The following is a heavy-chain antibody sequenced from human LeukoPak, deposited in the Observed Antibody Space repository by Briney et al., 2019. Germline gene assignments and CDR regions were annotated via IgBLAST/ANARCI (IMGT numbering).Heavy chain of an antibody. J-gene: IGHJ4*02. CDR1: GYTFTSYD. Sequence: GASVKVSCKASGYTFTSYDINWVRQATGQGLEWMGWMNPNRGNTGYAQKFQGRVTMTRNTSISTAYMELSSLRTEDTAVYYCARQDYYDSCGYYYRTPADYWGQGTLVTVSS. V-gene: IGHV1-8*01. CDR2: MNPNRGNT. D-gene: IGHD3-22*01. CDR3: ARQDYYDSCGYYYRTPADY.